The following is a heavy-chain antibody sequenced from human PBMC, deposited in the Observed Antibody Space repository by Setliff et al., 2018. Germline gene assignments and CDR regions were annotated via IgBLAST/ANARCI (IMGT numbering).Heavy chain of an antibody. CDR2: IYYDGRT. J-gene: IGHJ3*02. Sequence: PSETRSLTCSVSGGSISRSRYYWTWILQPPGKGLEWIASIYYDGRTFANPSVTGRVTISEDTCKYHFSLRMTLVTAADTAMYYCARVFGDNDVPDIWGRGTMVTVSS. D-gene: IGHD2-21*02. V-gene: IGHV4-39*07. CDR1: GGSISRSRYY. CDR3: ARVFGDNDVPDI.